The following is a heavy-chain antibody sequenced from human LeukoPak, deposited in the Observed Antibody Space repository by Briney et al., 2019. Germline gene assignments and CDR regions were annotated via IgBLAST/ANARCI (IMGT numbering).Heavy chain of an antibody. J-gene: IGHJ4*02. CDR1: GFTVSSNY. D-gene: IGHD4-17*01. V-gene: IGHV3-53*01. Sequence: PGGSLRLSCAASGFTVSSNYASWVRQAPGKGLEWVSVIYSGGSTYYADSVKGRFTISRDNSKNTLYLQMNSLRAEDTAVYYCARTPYGDYVDYWGQGTLVTVSS. CDR2: IYSGGST. CDR3: ARTPYGDYVDY.